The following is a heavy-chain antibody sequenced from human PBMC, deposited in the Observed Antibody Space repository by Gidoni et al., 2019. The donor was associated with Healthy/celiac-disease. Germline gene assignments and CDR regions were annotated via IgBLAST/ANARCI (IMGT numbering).Heavy chain of an antibody. D-gene: IGHD3-10*01. J-gene: IGHJ4*02. CDR1: GFPFSSYG. CDR3: AKDVKVVRDSWGFDY. CDR2: IAYDGSNK. V-gene: IGHV3-30*18. Sequence: VQLVESGGGVVQPGRSLRPSCAASGFPFSSYGMDWVRQAPGKGLEWVAVIAYDGSNKYYADSVKGRFTIARDNSKNTLYLQMNSLRAEDTAVYYCAKDVKVVRDSWGFDYWGQGTLVTVSS.